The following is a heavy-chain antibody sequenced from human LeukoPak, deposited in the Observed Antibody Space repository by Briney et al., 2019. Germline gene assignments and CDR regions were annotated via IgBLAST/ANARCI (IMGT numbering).Heavy chain of an antibody. CDR2: IRSKAYSGTT. D-gene: IGHD6-13*01. V-gene: IGHV3-49*04. CDR1: GFTFGDYA. CDR3: TRDEQQLVLYYYYGMDV. Sequence: GGSLRLSCTASGFTFGDYAMSWVRQAPGKGLEWVGFIRSKAYSGTTEYAASVKGRFTISRDDSKRIAYLQMNSLKTEDTAVYYCTRDEQQLVLYYYYGMDVWGEGTTVTVSS. J-gene: IGHJ6*04.